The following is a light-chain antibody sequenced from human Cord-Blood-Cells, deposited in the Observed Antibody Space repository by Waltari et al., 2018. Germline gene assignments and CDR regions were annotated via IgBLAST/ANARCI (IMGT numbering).Light chain of an antibody. Sequence: QSALTQPRSVSGSPGQSVTISCTGTSSDVGGYNYVSWYQQHPGKAHKLMIYDVSKRPSGVPDRFSGSKSGNTASLTISGLQAEDEADYYCCSYAGSYTLVFGTGTKVTVL. CDR3: CSYAGSYTLV. V-gene: IGLV2-11*01. CDR2: DVS. CDR1: SSDVGGYNY. J-gene: IGLJ1*01.